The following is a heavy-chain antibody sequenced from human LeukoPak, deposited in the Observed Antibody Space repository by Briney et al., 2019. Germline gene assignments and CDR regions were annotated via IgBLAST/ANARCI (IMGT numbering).Heavy chain of an antibody. CDR3: ASNWDYVRGYGMDV. D-gene: IGHD1-7*01. CDR1: GFTFSSYW. CDR2: IKQDGSEK. V-gene: IGHV3-7*01. Sequence: GGSLRLSCAASGFTFSSYWMSWVRQAPGKGLEWVANIKQDGSEKYYVDSVRGRFTISRDNAKNSLYLQMNSLRVEDSAVYYCASNWDYVRGYGMDVWGQGTTVTVSS. J-gene: IGHJ6*02.